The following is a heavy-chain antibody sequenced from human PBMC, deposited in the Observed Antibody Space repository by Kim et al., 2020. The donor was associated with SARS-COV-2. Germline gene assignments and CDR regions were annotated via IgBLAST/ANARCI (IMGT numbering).Heavy chain of an antibody. CDR2: IYYSGST. V-gene: IGHV4-59*13. CDR3: ATSTRSYAAFQH. CDR1: GGSISSYY. Sequence: SETLSLTCTVSGGSISSYYWSWIRQPPGKGLEWIGYIYYSGSTNYNPSLKSRVTISVDTSKNQFSLKLSSVTAADTAVYYCATSTRSYAAFQHWGQGTLVTVSS. D-gene: IGHD5-12*01. J-gene: IGHJ1*01.